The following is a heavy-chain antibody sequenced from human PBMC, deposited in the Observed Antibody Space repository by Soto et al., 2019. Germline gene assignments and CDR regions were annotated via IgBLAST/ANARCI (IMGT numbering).Heavy chain of an antibody. Sequence: GGSLRLSCAASGFTFSSYSMNWVRQAPGKGLEWVSSISSSSSYIYYADSVKGRFTISRDNAKNSLYLQMNSLRAEDTAVYYCARDFPTYAAAGVYNWFDPWGQGTLVTVSS. D-gene: IGHD6-13*01. V-gene: IGHV3-21*01. CDR3: ARDFPTYAAAGVYNWFDP. J-gene: IGHJ5*02. CDR2: ISSSSSYI. CDR1: GFTFSSYS.